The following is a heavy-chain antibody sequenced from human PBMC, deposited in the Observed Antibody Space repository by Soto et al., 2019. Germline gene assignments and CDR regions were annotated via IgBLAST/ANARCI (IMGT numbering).Heavy chain of an antibody. V-gene: IGHV1-69*12. Sequence: QVQLVQSGAEVKKPGSSVKVSCKASGGTFSSYAISWVRQAPGQGLEWMGGIIPIFGTADYAQKFQGRVTITADDCXXTAYMEVSSLRSEDTTVYYGARQLGGNHYNDGMDVWGQGTTVTVSS. CDR2: IIPIFGTA. CDR1: GGTFSSYA. D-gene: IGHD7-27*01. J-gene: IGHJ6*02. CDR3: ARQLGGNHYNDGMDV.